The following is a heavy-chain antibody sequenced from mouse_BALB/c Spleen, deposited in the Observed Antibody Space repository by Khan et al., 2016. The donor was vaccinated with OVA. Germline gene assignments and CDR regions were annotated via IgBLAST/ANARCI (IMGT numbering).Heavy chain of an antibody. V-gene: IGHV9-3-1*01. CDR3: TRVGYSGTMDY. D-gene: IGHD2-14*01. CDR2: INTYTGEP. J-gene: IGHJ4*01. CDR1: GYTFTTYG. Sequence: QIQFLQSGPELKKPGVTVKISCKASGYTFTTYGMNWVKQAPGKGLKWMGWINTYTGEPTYVDDFTGRFAFSLDTSARTAYLQINKLKNEDAATYFCTRVGYSGTMDYWGQGTSVTVSS.